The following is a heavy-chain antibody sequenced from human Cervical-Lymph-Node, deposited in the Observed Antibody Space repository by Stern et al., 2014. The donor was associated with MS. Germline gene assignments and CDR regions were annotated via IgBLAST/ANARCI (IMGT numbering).Heavy chain of an antibody. CDR1: GFSLSTSGMC. Sequence: QVTLRESGPALVEPTQTVTLTCTLSGFSLSTSGMCVSWIRQPPGKALERLGLIDWDDEKYYSTSLKTRLTISKDTSNHQVVLTMTNMDPVDTATYYCARTTLEDWYFDLWGRGTLVTVSS. D-gene: IGHD4-23*01. CDR3: ARTTLEDWYFDL. J-gene: IGHJ2*01. CDR2: IDWDDEK. V-gene: IGHV2-70*13.